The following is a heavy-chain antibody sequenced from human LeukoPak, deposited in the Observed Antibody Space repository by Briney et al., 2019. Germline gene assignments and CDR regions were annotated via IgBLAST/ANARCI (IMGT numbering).Heavy chain of an antibody. D-gene: IGHD6-19*01. CDR3: ASFHGSGWYFGVYYFDY. CDR2: IIPIFGTA. J-gene: IGHJ4*02. V-gene: IGHV1-69*05. CDR1: GRTFCRYA. Sequence: GASVKVSCKASGRTFCRYAISWVRQAAGQGLEGMGGIIPIFGTANYAQKFQGRVTITTDESTSTAYMELSSLRSEDTAVYYCASFHGSGWYFGVYYFDYWGQGTLVTVSS.